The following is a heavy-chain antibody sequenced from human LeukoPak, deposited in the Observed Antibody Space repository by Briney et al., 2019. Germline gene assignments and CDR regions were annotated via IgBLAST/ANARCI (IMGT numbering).Heavy chain of an antibody. V-gene: IGHV3-53*01. CDR2: IYSDGDS. J-gene: IGHJ4*02. Sequence: PGGSLRLSCAASGISVTYNYMTWVRQAPGKGLEWVSSIYSDGDSHYAVSVKGRFTISRDDSKNTLYLQMNSLRAEDTAVYYCAKDRLVEYGYGGNLPDYWGQGTLVTVSS. D-gene: IGHD4-23*01. CDR3: AKDRLVEYGYGGNLPDY. CDR1: GISVTYNY.